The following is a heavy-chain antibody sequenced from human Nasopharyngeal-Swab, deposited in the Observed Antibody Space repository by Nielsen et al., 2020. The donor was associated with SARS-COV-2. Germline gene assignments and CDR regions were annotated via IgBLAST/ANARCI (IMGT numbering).Heavy chain of an antibody. Sequence: SETLPLTCTVACGSISSSRYYWAWSRQPPGEGLARIGSIYYSGSTYYNLSLTSRVTISVDTSKNQFSLKLGSVTATDTAVYYCARSFRRCSGGNCYSVEDVWGQGTTVTVSS. CDR2: IYYSGST. D-gene: IGHD2-15*01. CDR1: CGSISSSRYY. J-gene: IGHJ6*02. CDR3: ARSFRRCSGGNCYSVEDV. V-gene: IGHV4-39*01.